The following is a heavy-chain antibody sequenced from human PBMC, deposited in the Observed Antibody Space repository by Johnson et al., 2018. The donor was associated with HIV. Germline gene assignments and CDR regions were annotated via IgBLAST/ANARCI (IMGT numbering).Heavy chain of an antibody. V-gene: IGHV3-66*01. CDR2: IYSGGST. D-gene: IGHD3-22*01. J-gene: IGHJ3*02. Sequence: VHLVESGGGLVQPGGSLRLSCAASGFNVSSNYMSWVRQAPGKGLEWVSVIYSGGSTKYADSVRGRFTISRDKSKNTVYLQMNSLRAEDTAVYYCARGSSYYYDSSGSDAFDIWGQGTMVTVSS. CDR3: ARGSSYYYDSSGSDAFDI. CDR1: GFNVSSNY.